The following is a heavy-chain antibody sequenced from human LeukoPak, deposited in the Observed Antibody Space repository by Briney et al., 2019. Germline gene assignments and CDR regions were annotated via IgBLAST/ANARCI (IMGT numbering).Heavy chain of an antibody. V-gene: IGHV3-23*01. D-gene: IGHD3-22*01. Sequence: GGSLRLSCAASGFTFSVHAVSWVRQAPGKGLEWVSGISGSGGGTNYADSVKGRFTVSRDNSKNTLYLQMNSLRAEDTAVYYCAKGDDSSYYDCFDYWGQGALVTVSS. CDR2: ISGSGGGT. CDR1: GFTFSVHA. CDR3: AKGDDSSYYDCFDY. J-gene: IGHJ4*02.